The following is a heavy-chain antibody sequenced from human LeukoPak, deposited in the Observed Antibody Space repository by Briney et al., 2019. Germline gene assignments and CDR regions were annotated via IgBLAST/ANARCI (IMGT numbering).Heavy chain of an antibody. D-gene: IGHD6-13*01. J-gene: IGHJ4*02. CDR1: GGTFSSYA. V-gene: IGHV1-69*05. CDR3: AALFSNIAAAPHPLKSDY. CDR2: IIPIFGIA. Sequence: SVKVSCKASGGTFSSYAISWVRQAPGQGLEWMGGIIPIFGIANYAQKFQGRVTITTDESTSTAYMELSSLRSEDTAVYYCAALFSNIAAAPHPLKSDYWGQGTLVTVSS.